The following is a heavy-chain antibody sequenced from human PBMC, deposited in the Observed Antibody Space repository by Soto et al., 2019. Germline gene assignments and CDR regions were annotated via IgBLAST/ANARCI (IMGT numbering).Heavy chain of an antibody. CDR3: AKDLVPKEVRGVIMGY. J-gene: IGHJ4*02. V-gene: IGHV3-23*01. CDR2: ISGSGGST. Sequence: GGSLRLSCAASGFTFSSYAMSWVRQAPGKGLEWVSAISGSGGSTYYADSVKGRFTISRDNSKNTLYLQMNSLRAEDTAVYYCAKDLVPKEVRGVIMGYWGQGTLVTVSS. CDR1: GFTFSSYA. D-gene: IGHD3-10*01.